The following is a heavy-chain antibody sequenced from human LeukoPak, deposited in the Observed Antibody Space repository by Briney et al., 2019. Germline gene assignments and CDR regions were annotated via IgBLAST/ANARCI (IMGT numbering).Heavy chain of an antibody. CDR3: AKDRSIGYYYDSSGYPY. V-gene: IGHV3-30*18. CDR1: GFTFSSYG. CDR2: ISYDGSNK. Sequence: GRSLRLSCAASGFTFSSYGMHWVRQAPGKGLEWVAVISYDGSNKYYADSVKGRFTISRDNSKNTLYLQMNSLRAEDTAVYYCAKDRSIGYYYDSSGYPYWGQGTLVTVSP. J-gene: IGHJ4*02. D-gene: IGHD3-22*01.